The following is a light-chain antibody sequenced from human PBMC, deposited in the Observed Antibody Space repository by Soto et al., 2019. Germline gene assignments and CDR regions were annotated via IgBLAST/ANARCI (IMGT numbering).Light chain of an antibody. J-gene: IGKJ4*01. CDR3: MQALQSPRT. Sequence: DIVMTQSPLSLPVTPGEPASISCRSSQSLLHSSGYNYLDWYLQKPGQSPQLLIYLGSNRASGVTDRFSGSGSGTDFTLKISRVEAEDVGVYYCMQALQSPRTFGGGTKVEI. CDR1: QSLLHSSGYNY. V-gene: IGKV2-28*01. CDR2: LGS.